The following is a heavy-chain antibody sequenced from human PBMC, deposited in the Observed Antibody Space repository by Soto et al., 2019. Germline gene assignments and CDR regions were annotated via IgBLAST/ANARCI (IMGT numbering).Heavy chain of an antibody. CDR1: GYTFTNFF. CDR2: ISAYNGNT. J-gene: IGHJ4*02. D-gene: IGHD1-26*01. Sequence: ASVKVSCKTSGYTFTNFFIHWVRQAPGQGLEWMGWISAYNGNTNYAQKLQGRVTMTTDTSTSTAYMELRSLRSEDTAVYYCARGLGLYYFDYWGQGTLVTVSS. V-gene: IGHV1-18*04. CDR3: ARGLGLYYFDY.